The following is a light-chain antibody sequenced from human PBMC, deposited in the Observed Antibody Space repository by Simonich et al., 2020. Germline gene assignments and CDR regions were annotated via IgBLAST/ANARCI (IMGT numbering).Light chain of an antibody. CDR1: QSVLYSYKNKNH. CDR3: QQYYSTPIT. J-gene: IGKJ5*01. CDR2: WAS. V-gene: IGKV4-1*01. Sequence: DIVMTQSPDSLSVSLGERATSNCKSSQSVLYSYKNKNHLAGYQQKQGQPPTLLIYWASTRESGVPDRFSGSGSGTDFTLPISSLQAEDVAVYYCQQYYSTPITFGQGTRLEIK.